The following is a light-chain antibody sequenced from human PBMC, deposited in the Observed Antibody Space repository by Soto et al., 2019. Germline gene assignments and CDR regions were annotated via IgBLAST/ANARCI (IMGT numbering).Light chain of an antibody. Sequence: EIVLTQSPGTLSLSPGERATLSCRASQSVSSSYLAWYQQKPGQAPRLLIYGASSRATGIPDRFSGSGSGTDFTLTISRLDPEAFAVYSCHQYGNSPFTFGPGTKVDIK. CDR3: HQYGNSPFT. CDR1: QSVSSSY. CDR2: GAS. V-gene: IGKV3-20*01. J-gene: IGKJ3*01.